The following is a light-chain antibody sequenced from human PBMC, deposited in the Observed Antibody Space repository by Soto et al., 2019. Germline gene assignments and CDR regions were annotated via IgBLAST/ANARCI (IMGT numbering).Light chain of an antibody. CDR3: QQRSNWIT. CDR2: DAS. J-gene: IGKJ5*01. V-gene: IGKV3-11*01. Sequence: IVLTQSPATLSLSPGERATLSCRASQSVSSDLAWFQQKPGQAPRLLIYDASNRATGIPSRFSGSGSGTDFTLAISSLEPEDFAVYYCQQRSNWITFGQGTRLEIK. CDR1: QSVSSD.